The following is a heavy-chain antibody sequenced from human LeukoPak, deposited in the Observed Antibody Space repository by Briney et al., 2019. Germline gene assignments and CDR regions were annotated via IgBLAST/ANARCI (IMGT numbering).Heavy chain of an antibody. V-gene: IGHV4-4*07. Sequence: SETLSLTCSVSGVSMSSYHWSWIRQPAGKGLEWIGRMYASGSTNYNPSLKSRVTMSVDMSKNQFSLKLTSVTAADTAVYYCARDWRAHDAFDIWGQGTMVTVSS. CDR1: GVSMSSYH. J-gene: IGHJ3*02. D-gene: IGHD3-3*01. CDR3: ARDWRAHDAFDI. CDR2: MYASGST.